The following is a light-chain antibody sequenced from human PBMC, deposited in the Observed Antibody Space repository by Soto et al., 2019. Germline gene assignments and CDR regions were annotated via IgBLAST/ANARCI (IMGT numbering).Light chain of an antibody. CDR1: QSVDSY. J-gene: IGKJ1*01. CDR3: QQYNNWPPWT. CDR2: GAS. V-gene: IGKV3-15*01. Sequence: EIVLTQSPASLSLSPGERATLSCRASQSVDSYLVWYQQKPGQAPRLLIYGASTRATGIPARFSGSGSGTEFTLTISSLQSEDFAVYYCQQYNNWPPWTFGQGTKVDIK.